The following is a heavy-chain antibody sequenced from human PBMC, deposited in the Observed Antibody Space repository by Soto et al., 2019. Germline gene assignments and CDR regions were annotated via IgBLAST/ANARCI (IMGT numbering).Heavy chain of an antibody. Sequence: QVQLVESGGGVVQPGRSLRLSCAASGFTFSSYGMHWVRQAAGEGLEWVAVISYDGSYKYYADSVKGRFTISRDNSKNTLYLQMNSLRAEDTAVYYCAKEEGDWGLDYWGQGTLVTVSS. D-gene: IGHD7-27*01. V-gene: IGHV3-30*18. CDR2: ISYDGSYK. CDR3: AKEEGDWGLDY. CDR1: GFTFSSYG. J-gene: IGHJ4*02.